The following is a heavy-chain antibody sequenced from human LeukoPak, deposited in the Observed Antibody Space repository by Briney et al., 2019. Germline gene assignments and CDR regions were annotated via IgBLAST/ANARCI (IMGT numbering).Heavy chain of an antibody. J-gene: IGHJ4*02. V-gene: IGHV1-46*01. CDR3: ARSNNYYESSGYYAKTRRDFDY. CDR2: INPSGGST. Sequence: ASVKVSCKASGYTFTSYYMHWVRQAPGQGLEWMGIINPSGGSTSYAQKFQGRVTMTRATSTSTVYMELSSLRSEDTAVYYCARSNNYYESSGYYAKTRRDFDYWGQGTLLTVSS. D-gene: IGHD3-22*01. CDR1: GYTFTSYY.